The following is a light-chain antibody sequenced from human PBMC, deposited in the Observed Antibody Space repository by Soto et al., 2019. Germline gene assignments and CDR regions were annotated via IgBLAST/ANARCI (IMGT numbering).Light chain of an antibody. CDR3: QQYDNYKPLT. Sequence: DIQMTQSPSTRSASVVDRVTITFRASQSISSWLAWYQQKPGKAPKLLIFDASSLESGTPSRFSGRRSGTQFTLTITGLQPDDFATYYCQQYDNYKPLTFGGGTRWIS. V-gene: IGKV1-5*01. CDR2: DAS. J-gene: IGKJ4*01. CDR1: QSISSW.